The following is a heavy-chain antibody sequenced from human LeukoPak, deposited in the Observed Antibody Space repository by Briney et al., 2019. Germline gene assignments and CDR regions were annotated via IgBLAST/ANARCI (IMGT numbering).Heavy chain of an antibody. CDR2: IYNGGT. V-gene: IGHV4-4*07. J-gene: IGHJ4*02. Sequence: KPSETLSLTCTVSGXSISSDYWSWIRQPAGKGLEWIGRIYNGGTKYNPSLENRVTISLDTSKSHFSLKLTSVTAADTAVYYCARASKVWENLFFDSWGQGTLVTVSS. CDR3: ARASKVWENLFFDS. D-gene: IGHD3-16*01. CDR1: GXSISSDY.